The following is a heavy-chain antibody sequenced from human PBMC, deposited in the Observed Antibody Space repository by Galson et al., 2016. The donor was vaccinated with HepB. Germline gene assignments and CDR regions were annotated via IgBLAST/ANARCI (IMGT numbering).Heavy chain of an antibody. D-gene: IGHD3-10*01. V-gene: IGHV4-30-2*01. J-gene: IGHJ4*02. CDR1: GGSISSGGNS. CDR3: ARFRGVLWSFDY. CDR2: IYHSGNA. Sequence: GGSISSGGNSWSWIRQPPGKGLEWIGYIYHSGNAHYSPSLKSRVNMSVDRSKNQVSLRLTSVTAADTAVYYCARFRGVLWSFDYWGQGILVTVSS.